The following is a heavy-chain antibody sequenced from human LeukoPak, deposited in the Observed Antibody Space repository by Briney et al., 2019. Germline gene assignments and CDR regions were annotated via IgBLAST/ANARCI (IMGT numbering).Heavy chain of an antibody. CDR1: GFTFSYYW. D-gene: IGHD6-19*01. CDR2: ISSDGRNT. CDR3: LFVSGWYFDY. V-gene: IGHV3-74*01. Sequence: SGGSLRLSCAASGFTFSYYWMHWVRQAPGKGLAWVSRISSDGRNTHYADSVKGRFTISRDNAKSTLYLQMNSLRAVDTAVYYCLFVSGWYFDYWGQGTLVTVSS. J-gene: IGHJ4*02.